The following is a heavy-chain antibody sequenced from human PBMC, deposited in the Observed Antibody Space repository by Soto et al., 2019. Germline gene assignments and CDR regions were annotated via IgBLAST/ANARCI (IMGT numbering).Heavy chain of an antibody. CDR3: ASGPATPYGKLRIYAFDI. J-gene: IGHJ3*02. D-gene: IGHD5-12*01. V-gene: IGHV1-3*01. Sequence: ASVKVSCKASGYTFTSYAMHWVRQAPGQRLEWMGWINAGNGNTKYSQKFQGRVTITRDTSASTAYMELSSLRSEDTAVYYCASGPATPYGKLRIYAFDIWGQGTMVTVSS. CDR2: INAGNGNT. CDR1: GYTFTSYA.